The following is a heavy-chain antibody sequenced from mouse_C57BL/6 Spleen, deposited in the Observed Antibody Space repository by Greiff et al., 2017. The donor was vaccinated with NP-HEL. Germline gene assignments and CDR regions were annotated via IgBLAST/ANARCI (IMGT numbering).Heavy chain of an antibody. V-gene: IGHV1-55*01. CDR2: IYPGCGST. Sequence: QVQLQQPGAELVKPGASVKMSCKASGYTFTSYWITWVKQRPGQGLEWIGDIYPGCGSTNYNEKFKSKATLTVDTSSSAAYMQLSSLTSEDSAVYYCARPTPHWYVDVWGTGTTVTVSS. CDR3: ARPTPHWYVDV. CDR1: GYTFTSYW. J-gene: IGHJ1*03. D-gene: IGHD6-1*01.